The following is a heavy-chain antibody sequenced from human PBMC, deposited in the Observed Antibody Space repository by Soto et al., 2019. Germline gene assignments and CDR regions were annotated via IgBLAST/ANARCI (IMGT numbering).Heavy chain of an antibody. D-gene: IGHD3-22*01. CDR2: ISYDGSNK. CDR1: GFTFSSYG. V-gene: IGHV3-30*18. CDR3: EKAQRYASSSYYDGMDF. Sequence: GGSLRLSCAASGFTFSSYGMHWVRQAPGKGLEWVAFISYDGSNKYYADSVKGRFTISRDNSKNTLYLQMNSQRAEDADVYYCEKAQRYASSSYYDGMDFWGQGTTVTVSS. J-gene: IGHJ6*02.